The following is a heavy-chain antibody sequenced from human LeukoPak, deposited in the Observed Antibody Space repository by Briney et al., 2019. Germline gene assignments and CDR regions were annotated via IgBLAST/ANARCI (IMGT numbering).Heavy chain of an antibody. J-gene: IGHJ4*02. CDR3: ARDPRGYGANAFDY. D-gene: IGHD4-23*01. V-gene: IGHV4-59*12. CDR2: IHYSGST. CDR1: GGSISSYY. Sequence: SETLSLTCTVSGGSISSYYWSWIRQPPGKGLEWIGYIHYSGSTNYNPSLESRVTISVDTSKNQFSLNLSSVTAADTAVYYCARDPRGYGANAFDYWGQGALVTVSS.